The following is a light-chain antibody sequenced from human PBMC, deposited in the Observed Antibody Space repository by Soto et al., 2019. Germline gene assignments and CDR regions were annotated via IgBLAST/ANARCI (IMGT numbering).Light chain of an antibody. V-gene: IGKV2D-29*01. CDR2: EVS. CDR1: QSLRHTDGNTY. Sequence: EIVMTQAPLSLSVTPGQPASISCKSTQSLRHTDGNTYLHWYIQRPGQPPKLLIYEVSSRFSGVPDRFSGSGSRTDFTLNISRVEAEDVGTYYCPQTIQPIFSFGPGTKVDI. CDR3: PQTIQPIFS. J-gene: IGKJ3*01.